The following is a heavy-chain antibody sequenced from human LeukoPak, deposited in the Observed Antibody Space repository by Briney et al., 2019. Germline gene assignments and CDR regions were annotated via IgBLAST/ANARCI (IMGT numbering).Heavy chain of an antibody. CDR2: INPNSGGT. J-gene: IGHJ4*02. D-gene: IGHD3-10*01. CDR3: ARDLFYSVSGTYYNVGRVFNY. Sequence: ASVKVSCKTSGFTFTGYYMHWVRQAPGQGLEWVGWINPNSGGTNYAQKFQGRVTMTRDTSITTAYMELTSLRSDDTAVYYCARDLFYSVSGTYYNVGRVFNYWGQGTLVTVSS. CDR1: GFTFTGYY. V-gene: IGHV1-2*02.